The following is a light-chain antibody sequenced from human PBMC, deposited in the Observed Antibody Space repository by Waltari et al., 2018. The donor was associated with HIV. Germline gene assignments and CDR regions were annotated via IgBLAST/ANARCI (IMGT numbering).Light chain of an antibody. CDR3: AVWDDTLRGV. Sequence: QSVLTRPPSASGTPGQRVTISCSGSSSNIGTHYVYWYQQLPGTAPKVVIYRKKQRPSGGPDRFSGSKSGTSASLAINGLRSEDEANDYCAVWDDTLRGVFGGGTKLTVL. V-gene: IGLV1-47*01. CDR2: RKK. CDR1: SSNIGTHY. J-gene: IGLJ2*01.